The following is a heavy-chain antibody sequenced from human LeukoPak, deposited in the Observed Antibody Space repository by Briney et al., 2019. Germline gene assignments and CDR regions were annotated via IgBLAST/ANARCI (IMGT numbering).Heavy chain of an antibody. CDR2: ISAYNGNT. V-gene: IGHV1-18*01. D-gene: IGHD6-6*01. J-gene: IGHJ4*02. CDR1: GYTFTSYG. Sequence: ASVKVSCKASGYTFTSYGISWVRQAPGQGLEWMGWISAYNGNTNYAQTLQGRVTMTTDTSTSTAYMELRSLRSDDTAVYYCARTPVRDSSSSLDYWGQGTLVTVSS. CDR3: ARTPVRDSSSSLDY.